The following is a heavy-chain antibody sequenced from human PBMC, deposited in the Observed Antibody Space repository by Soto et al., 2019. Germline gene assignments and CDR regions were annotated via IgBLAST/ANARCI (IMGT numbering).Heavy chain of an antibody. CDR1: GFTFRTYS. V-gene: IGHV3-23*03. CDR2: IVGDASSI. J-gene: IGHJ4*02. CDR3: AKDLRPDGRYDLDY. Sequence: GGSLRLSCAAYGFTFRTYSMNWVRQAPGKGLEWVAVIVGDASSIDYADSVKGRFTISRDNSKNIMYLQMTSLKVEDTATYFCAKDLRPDGRYDLDYWGQGTQVTVSS. D-gene: IGHD2-15*01.